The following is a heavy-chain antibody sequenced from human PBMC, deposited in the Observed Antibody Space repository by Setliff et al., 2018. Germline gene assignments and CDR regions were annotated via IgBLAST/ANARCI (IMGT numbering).Heavy chain of an antibody. CDR2: IFYSGDT. CDR3: ARGGTYRYFDY. CDR1: GGSVTSHY. V-gene: IGHV4-59*02. Sequence: PSETLSLTCAVSGGSVTSHYWSWIRQPPGKGLEWIGFIFYSGDTNSNPSLKSRVTMSVDTSKTQFSLKLNSMTTADTAVYNCARGGTYRYFDYWGQGALVTVSS. J-gene: IGHJ4*02.